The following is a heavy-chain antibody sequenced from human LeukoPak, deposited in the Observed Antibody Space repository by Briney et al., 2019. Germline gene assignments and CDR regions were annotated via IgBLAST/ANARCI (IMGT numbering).Heavy chain of an antibody. J-gene: IGHJ4*02. Sequence: ASVKVSCKASGHTFTGYYMHWVRQAPGQGLEWMGWINANSGGTNYAQKFQGRVTMTTDTPTSTAYMELRSLRSDDTAVYYCARDEDYGIFVNVDYWGQGTLVTVSS. CDR2: INANSGGT. V-gene: IGHV1-2*02. CDR1: GHTFTGYY. CDR3: ARDEDYGIFVNVDY. D-gene: IGHD4-17*01.